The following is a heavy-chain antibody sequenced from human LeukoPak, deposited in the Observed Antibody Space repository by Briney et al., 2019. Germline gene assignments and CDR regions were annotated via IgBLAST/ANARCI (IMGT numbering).Heavy chain of an antibody. CDR2: ITAGGDGT. CDR3: AKSHASIWNVYDY. J-gene: IGHJ4*02. CDR1: GFTFSTYT. D-gene: IGHD1-1*01. V-gene: IGHV3-23*01. Sequence: PGGSLRLSCAASGFTFSTYTMSWVRLAPGKGLEWVSAITAGGDGTYYADSVKGRFTISRDNLKNMVFLQMNSLRAEDTAIYYCAKSHASIWNVYDYWGQGTLVTVSS.